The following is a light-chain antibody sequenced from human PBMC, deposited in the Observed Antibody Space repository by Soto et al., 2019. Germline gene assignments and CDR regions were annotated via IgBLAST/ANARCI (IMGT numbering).Light chain of an antibody. Sequence: DIHMTPSPSSLSSSLGDRVTITCLASQSISIYLNWYQLKPGKAPTILMYGASYLKSGVPTRFSGSGSGTDFTLTISSLQPEDFAIYYCQQTYTTPEITFGQGTRLEIK. CDR3: QQTYTTPEIT. CDR1: QSISIY. J-gene: IGKJ5*01. CDR2: GAS. V-gene: IGKV1-39*01.